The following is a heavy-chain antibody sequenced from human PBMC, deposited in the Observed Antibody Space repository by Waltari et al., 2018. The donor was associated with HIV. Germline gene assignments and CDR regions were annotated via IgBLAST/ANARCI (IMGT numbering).Heavy chain of an antibody. CDR3: ARLGDISGYSEVRFDY. CDR2: IYPGEYDA. D-gene: IGHD3-22*01. CDR1: GESFTNYW. V-gene: IGHV5-51*01. J-gene: IGHJ4*02. Sequence: EVQLVQSGTEVKKPGESLKISCQGSGESFTNYWLAWVRQMPGKGMEWMGIIYPGEYDAKNSPSFKGQVTFTFDTAVSTAYLQWSSLKDSDTDMYYCARLGDISGYSEVRFDYWGQGTLVTVSS.